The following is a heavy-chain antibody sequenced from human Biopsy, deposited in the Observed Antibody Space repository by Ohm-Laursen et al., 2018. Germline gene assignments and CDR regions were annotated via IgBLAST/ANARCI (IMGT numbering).Heavy chain of an antibody. J-gene: IGHJ6*02. D-gene: IGHD4-11*01. Sequence: SETLSLTCTVSGDSVTKYYWSWIRQPPGKGLEWIGHIYYSVMTNYNPSLQSRVSISVDTSRNQASLTLSSVTAADTAVYYCARDSGILNYGNFKYYHYYGMDVWGQGTEVTVSS. V-gene: IGHV4-59*02. CDR3: ARDSGILNYGNFKYYHYYGMDV. CDR1: GDSVTKYY. CDR2: IYYSVMT.